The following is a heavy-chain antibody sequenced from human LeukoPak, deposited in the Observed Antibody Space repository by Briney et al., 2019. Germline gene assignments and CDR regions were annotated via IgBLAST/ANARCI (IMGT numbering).Heavy chain of an antibody. CDR3: ARVPGVVVPAAPGGWFDP. Sequence: PSETLSLTCAVYGGSFSGYYWSWIRQLPGKGLEWIGEINHSGSTNYNPSLKSRVTISVDTSKNQFSLKLSSVTAADTAAYYCARVPGVVVPAAPGGWFDPWGQGTLVTVSS. CDR2: INHSGST. V-gene: IGHV4-34*01. D-gene: IGHD2-2*01. J-gene: IGHJ5*02. CDR1: GGSFSGYY.